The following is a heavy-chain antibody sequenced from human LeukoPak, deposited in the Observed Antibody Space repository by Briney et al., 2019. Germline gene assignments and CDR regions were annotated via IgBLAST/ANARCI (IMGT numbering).Heavy chain of an antibody. Sequence: SETLSLTCTVSGGSISSYYWSWIRQPAGKGLEWIGRIYTSGSTNYNPSLKSRVTMSVDTAKNQFSLKLSSVTAADTAVYYCARELGYCSSTSCSDYYYYMDVWGKGTTVTVSS. D-gene: IGHD2-2*01. J-gene: IGHJ6*03. CDR1: GGSISSYY. V-gene: IGHV4-4*07. CDR2: IYTSGST. CDR3: ARELGYCSSTSCSDYYYYMDV.